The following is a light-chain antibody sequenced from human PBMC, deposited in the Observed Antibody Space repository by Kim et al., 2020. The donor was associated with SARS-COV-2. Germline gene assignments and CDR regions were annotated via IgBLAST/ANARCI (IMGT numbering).Light chain of an antibody. V-gene: IGLV3-1*01. CDR1: KLGDKY. J-gene: IGLJ2*01. CDR2: QDS. CDR3: QAWDSSTVV. Sequence: VVPGQTASITCSGDKLGDKYACWYQQKPGQSPVLVIYQDSKRPSGIPERFSGSNSGNTATLTISGTQAMDEADYYCQAWDSSTVVFGGGTQLTVL.